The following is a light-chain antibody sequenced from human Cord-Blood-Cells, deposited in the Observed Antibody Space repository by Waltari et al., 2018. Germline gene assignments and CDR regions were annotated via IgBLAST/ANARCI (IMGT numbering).Light chain of an antibody. Sequence: EIVLTQSPPTLSLSPGERAHPSCRASQSVSSYLAWYQQKPGQAPRLLIYDASNRATGIPARFSGSGSGTDFTLTISSLEPEDFAVYYCQQKTFGQGTKVEIK. CDR1: QSVSSY. CDR3: QQKT. V-gene: IGKV3-11*01. CDR2: DAS. J-gene: IGKJ1*01.